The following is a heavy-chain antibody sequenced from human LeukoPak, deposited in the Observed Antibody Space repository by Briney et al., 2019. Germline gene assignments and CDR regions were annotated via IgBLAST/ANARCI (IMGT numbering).Heavy chain of an antibody. CDR3: ARDNVAYCGPNCPNFDY. J-gene: IGHJ4*02. Sequence: GGSLRLSCAVSGFTFSNYWMSWVRQAPGKGLEWEANIKEDGSEQYYVDSVKGRFIISRDNAKNSLYLQMNSLRAEDTAVYYCARDNVAYCGPNCPNFDYWGQGTLVTVSS. V-gene: IGHV3-7*01. D-gene: IGHD2-21*01. CDR2: IKEDGSEQ. CDR1: GFTFSNYW.